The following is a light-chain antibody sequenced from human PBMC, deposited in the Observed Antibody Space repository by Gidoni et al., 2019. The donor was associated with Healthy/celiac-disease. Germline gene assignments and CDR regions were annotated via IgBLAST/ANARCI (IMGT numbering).Light chain of an antibody. CDR2: DAS. CDR3: QQRSNWPYT. V-gene: IGKV3-11*01. J-gene: IGKJ2*01. CDR1: QSVSSY. Sequence: EIVLTQSPATLSLSPGERATLSCRASQSVSSYLAWYHQKPVQAPRLLIYDASHRATGIPAMFSGSGSGTDFTLTISSLEPEDFAVYYCQQRSNWPYTFGQGTKLEIK.